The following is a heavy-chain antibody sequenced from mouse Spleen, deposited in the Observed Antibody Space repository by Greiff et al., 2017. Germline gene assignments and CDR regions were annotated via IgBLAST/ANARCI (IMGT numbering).Heavy chain of an antibody. CDR3: ARLDSSGPYYFDY. CDR2: ISYDGSN. CDR1: GYSITSGYY. D-gene: IGHD3-2*01. Sequence: VQLKESGPGLVKPSQSLSLTCSVTGYSITSGYYWNWIRQFPGNKLEWMGYISYDGSNNYNPSLKNRISITRDTSKNQFFLKLNSVTTEDTATYYCARLDSSGPYYFDYWGQGTTLTVSS. J-gene: IGHJ2*01. V-gene: IGHV3-6*01.